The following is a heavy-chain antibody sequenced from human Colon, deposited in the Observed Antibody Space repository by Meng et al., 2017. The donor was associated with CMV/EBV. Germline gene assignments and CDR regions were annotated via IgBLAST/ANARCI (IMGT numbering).Heavy chain of an antibody. D-gene: IGHD3-3*01. CDR3: ARDRHYYDLWNGSPVRGMDV. J-gene: IGHJ6*02. CDR2: IRYDGNTN. CDR1: GFTFGSHV. V-gene: IGHV3-30*02. Sequence: GESLKISCAASGFTFGSHVMHWVRQAPGKGLEWVAFIRYDGNTNSYADSVKGRFTISRDNSKNTLHLQMNSLRVEDTAVYYCARDRHYYDLWNGSPVRGMDVWGQGTTVTVSS.